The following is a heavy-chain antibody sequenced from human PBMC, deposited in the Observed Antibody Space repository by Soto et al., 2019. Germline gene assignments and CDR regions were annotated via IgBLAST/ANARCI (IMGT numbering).Heavy chain of an antibody. D-gene: IGHD2-15*01. CDR1: GFTFSSYA. CDR3: AKDLGYCSGGSCYTQYFQH. V-gene: IGHV3-23*01. Sequence: EVQLLESGGGLVQPGGSLRLSCAASGFTFSSYAMCWVRQAPGKGLEWVSAISGSGGSTYYADSVKGRFTISRDNSKNTLYLQMNSLRAEDTAVYYCAKDLGYCSGGSCYTQYFQHWGQGTLVTVSS. CDR2: ISGSGGST. J-gene: IGHJ1*01.